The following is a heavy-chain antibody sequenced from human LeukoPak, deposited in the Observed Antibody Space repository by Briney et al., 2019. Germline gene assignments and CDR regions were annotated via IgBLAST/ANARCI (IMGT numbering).Heavy chain of an antibody. Sequence: SETLSLTCTVSGGSISSYYWSWIRQPPGKGLEWIGYIYYSGSTNYNPSLKSRVTISVDTSKNQFSLKLSSVTAADTAVYYCAILLDDYSSSSGDYWGQGTLVTVSS. J-gene: IGHJ4*02. CDR3: AILLDDYSSSSGDY. CDR2: IYYSGST. D-gene: IGHD6-6*01. CDR1: GGSISSYY. V-gene: IGHV4-59*08.